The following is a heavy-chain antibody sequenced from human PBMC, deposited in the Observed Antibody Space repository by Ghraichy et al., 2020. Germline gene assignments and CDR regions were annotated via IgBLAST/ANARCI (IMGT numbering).Heavy chain of an antibody. CDR1: GGSISGYY. V-gene: IGHV4-59*01. CDR2: IYHRGST. CDR3: ARGSGWYYY. J-gene: IGHJ4*02. D-gene: IGHD6-19*01. Sequence: SETLSLTCTVSGGSISGYYWSWIRQPPGKGLEWIGYIYHRGSTDYNPSLKSRVTISVDTSKNQFSLKLSSVTAADTAVYYCARGSGWYYYWGQGTLVTVSS.